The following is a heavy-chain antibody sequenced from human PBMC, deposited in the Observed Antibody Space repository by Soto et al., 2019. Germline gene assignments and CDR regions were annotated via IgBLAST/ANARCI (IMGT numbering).Heavy chain of an antibody. CDR3: ARGGLGYSYDLGYYYGMDV. CDR2: INPNSGGT. V-gene: IGHV1-2*04. J-gene: IGHJ6*02. Sequence: ASVKVSCKASGYTFTGYYMHWVRQAPGQGLEWMGWINPNSGGTNYAQKFQGWVTMTRDTSISTAYMELSRLRSDDTAVYYCARGGLGYSYDLGYYYGMDVWGQGTTVTVSS. D-gene: IGHD5-18*01. CDR1: GYTFTGYY.